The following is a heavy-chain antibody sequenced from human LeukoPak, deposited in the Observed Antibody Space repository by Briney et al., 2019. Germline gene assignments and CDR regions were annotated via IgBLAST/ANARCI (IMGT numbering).Heavy chain of an antibody. CDR1: GFTFSSYS. V-gene: IGHV3-21*01. D-gene: IGHD3-9*01. CDR3: AKDYRDYDILSSVTSGVYYYYYGMDV. J-gene: IGHJ6*02. Sequence: AGGSLRLSCEASGFTFSSYSMNWVRQAPGKGLEWVSSISTSSTYIYYADSVKGRFTISRDNSKNTLYLQMNSLRAEDTAVYYCAKDYRDYDILSSVTSGVYYYYYGMDVWGQGTTVTVSS. CDR2: ISTSSTYI.